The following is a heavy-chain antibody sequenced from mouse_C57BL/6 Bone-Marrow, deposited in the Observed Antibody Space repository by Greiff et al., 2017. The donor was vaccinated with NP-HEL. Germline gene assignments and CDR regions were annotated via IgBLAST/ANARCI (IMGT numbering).Heavy chain of an antibody. J-gene: IGHJ2*01. CDR3: AREDYDYFDY. D-gene: IGHD2-4*01. Sequence: DVKLVESGGGLVKPGGSLKLSCAASGFTFSSYAMSWVRQTPEKRLEWVATISDGGSYTYYPDNVKGRFTISRDNAKNNLYLQMSHLKSEDTAMYYCAREDYDYFDYWGQGTTLTVSS. V-gene: IGHV5-4*01. CDR1: GFTFSSYA. CDR2: ISDGGSYT.